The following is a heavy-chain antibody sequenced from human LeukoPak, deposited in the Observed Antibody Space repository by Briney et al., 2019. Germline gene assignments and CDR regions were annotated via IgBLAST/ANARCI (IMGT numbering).Heavy chain of an antibody. Sequence: GGSLRLSCAASGFPFSSYAMHWVRQAPGKGLEWVAFIRHDGSNKYHSNSVQGRFTISRDNSRNTLYLQLNSLRPEDTAVYYCTKVRLLGALDDAFDVWGQGTMVTVSS. CDR2: IRHDGSNK. V-gene: IGHV3-30*02. CDR1: GFPFSSYA. D-gene: IGHD7-27*01. J-gene: IGHJ3*01. CDR3: TKVRLLGALDDAFDV.